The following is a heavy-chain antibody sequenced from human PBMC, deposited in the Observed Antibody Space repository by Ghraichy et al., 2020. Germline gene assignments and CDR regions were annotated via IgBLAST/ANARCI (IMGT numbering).Heavy chain of an antibody. D-gene: IGHD2-2*02. CDR2: INPNSGGT. CDR3: ARAFIVVVPAAIPTGGLSCWFDP. CDR1: GYTFTGYY. V-gene: IGHV1-2*02. Sequence: ASVKVSCKASGYTFTGYYMHWVRQAPGQGLEWMGWINPNSGGTNYAQKFQGRVTMTRDTSISTAYMELSRLRSDDTAVYYCARAFIVVVPAAIPTGGLSCWFDPWGQGTLVTVSS. J-gene: IGHJ5*02.